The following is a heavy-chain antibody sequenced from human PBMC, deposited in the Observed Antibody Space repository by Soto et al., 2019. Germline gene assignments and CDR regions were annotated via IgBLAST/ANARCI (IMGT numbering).Heavy chain of an antibody. D-gene: IGHD1-26*01. J-gene: IGHJ4*02. CDR2: INAGNGNT. Sequence: ASVKVSCKASGYTFTGYYMHWVRQAPGQGLEWMGWINAGNGNTKYSQKFQGRVTITRDTSASTAYMELSSLRSEDTAVYYCARATDIVGATGFDYWGQGTLVTVSS. CDR1: GYTFTGYY. V-gene: IGHV1-3*01. CDR3: ARATDIVGATGFDY.